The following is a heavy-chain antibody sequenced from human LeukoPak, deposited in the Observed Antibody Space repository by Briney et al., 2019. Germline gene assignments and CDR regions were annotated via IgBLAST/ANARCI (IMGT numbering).Heavy chain of an antibody. V-gene: IGHV3-7*01. CDR1: GFTFSSYW. D-gene: IGHD6-19*01. J-gene: IGHJ4*02. Sequence: GGSLRLSCVGSGFTFSSYWMTWVRQAPGKGLEWVANIKDDGSEIYSVDSVKGRFTISRDNSKNTVYLRMNSLRADDTAVYYCVKDRKQWLVYFDDWGQGTLVTVSS. CDR3: VKDRKQWLVYFDD. CDR2: IKDDGSEI.